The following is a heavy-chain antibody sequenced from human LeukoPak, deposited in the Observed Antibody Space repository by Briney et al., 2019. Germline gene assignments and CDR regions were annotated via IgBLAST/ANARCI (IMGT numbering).Heavy chain of an antibody. V-gene: IGHV4-39*01. D-gene: IGHD5-24*01. CDR1: GGSISSSSYY. Sequence: SETLSLTCTVSGGSISSSSYYWGWIRQPPGKGLEWIGSIYYSGSTYYNPSLKSRVTISVDTSKNQFSLKLSSVTAADTAVYYCARAARGWLQSNYFDYWGQGTLVTVSS. CDR3: ARAARGWLQSNYFDY. J-gene: IGHJ4*02. CDR2: IYYSGST.